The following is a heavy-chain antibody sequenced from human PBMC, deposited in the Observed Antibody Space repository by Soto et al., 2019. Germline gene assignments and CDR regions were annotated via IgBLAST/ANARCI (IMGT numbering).Heavy chain of an antibody. J-gene: IGHJ4*02. CDR2: IYYLGST. Sequence: QVQLQASGPGQVKPSETLSLTCSVSGGSMSEYFWSWIRQSPGKGLEWIGYIYYLGSTDYNPSLKSRVTIAVDTSTRQFSLRLTSVTAADTAVYYCARDGYNASGSPYPAYCGPGTQVTVSS. CDR1: GGSMSEYF. CDR3: ARDGYNASGSPYPAY. V-gene: IGHV4-59*01. D-gene: IGHD3-10*01.